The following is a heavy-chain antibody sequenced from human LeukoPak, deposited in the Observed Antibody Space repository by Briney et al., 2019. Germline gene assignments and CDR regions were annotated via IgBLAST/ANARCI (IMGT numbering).Heavy chain of an antibody. Sequence: ASVKVSCKASGGTFSSYAISWVRQAPGQGLEWMGGIIPIFGTANYAQKFQGRVTITADESTSTAYMELSSLRSEDTAVCYCAREGVAGTFDYWGQGTLVTVSS. CDR3: AREGVAGTFDY. D-gene: IGHD6-19*01. V-gene: IGHV1-69*13. CDR2: IIPIFGTA. CDR1: GGTFSSYA. J-gene: IGHJ4*02.